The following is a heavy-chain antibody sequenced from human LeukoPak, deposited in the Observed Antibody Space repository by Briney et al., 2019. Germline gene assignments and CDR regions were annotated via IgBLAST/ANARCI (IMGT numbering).Heavy chain of an antibody. J-gene: IGHJ5*02. CDR1: GGTFTSYA. Sequence: SVKVSSKASGGTFTSYAISWVRQAPGQGLEWMGGIIPIFGTTNYAQKFQGRVTITADKSTTTAYMELSSLRSEDTAVYYCASQYYYVSGSYYGRAWGQGTLVTVSS. CDR2: IIPIFGTT. D-gene: IGHD3-10*01. CDR3: ASQYYYVSGSYYGRA. V-gene: IGHV1-69*06.